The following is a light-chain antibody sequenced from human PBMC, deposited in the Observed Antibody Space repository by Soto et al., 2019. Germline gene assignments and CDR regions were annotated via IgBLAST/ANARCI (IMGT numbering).Light chain of an antibody. CDR3: QQYNNWPPVT. CDR1: QSVYNN. V-gene: IGKV3-15*01. J-gene: IGKJ3*01. CDR2: GAS. Sequence: EIVMTQSPATLSVSPGERATLSCRASQSVYNNLAWYQQKPGQAPRLLIYGASTRATGIPARFRGSGSGTEFTLNISSLQPEDFAVYFCQQYNNWPPVTFGPGTKVDIK.